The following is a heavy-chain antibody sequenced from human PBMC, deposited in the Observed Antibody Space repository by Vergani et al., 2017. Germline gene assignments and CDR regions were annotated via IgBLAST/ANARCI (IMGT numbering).Heavy chain of an antibody. Sequence: QVQLQESGPGLVKPSETLSLTCTVSGGSISSYYWSWIRQPPGKGLEWIGYIYYSGSTNYNPSLKSRVTISVDTSKNQFSLKLSSVTAADTAVYYCARQSGSLFDYWGQGTLVTVSS. CDR3: ARQSGSLFDY. CDR1: GGSISSYY. D-gene: IGHD3-3*01. CDR2: IYYSGST. J-gene: IGHJ4*02. V-gene: IGHV4-59*08.